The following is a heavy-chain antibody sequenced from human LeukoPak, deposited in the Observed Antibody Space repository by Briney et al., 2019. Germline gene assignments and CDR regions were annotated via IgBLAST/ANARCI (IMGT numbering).Heavy chain of an antibody. CDR2: ISSGGSSL. J-gene: IGHJ3*01. D-gene: IGHD1-14*01. Sequence: PGGSLRLSCAASGFTFSSYEMNWVRQAPGKGLEWVSYISSGGSSLNYADSVKGRLAISRDNAKNSLYLQMNSLRAEDTAVYYCARERGIRDAFDFWGQGTMVTVSS. CDR1: GFTFSSYE. CDR3: ARERGIRDAFDF. V-gene: IGHV3-48*03.